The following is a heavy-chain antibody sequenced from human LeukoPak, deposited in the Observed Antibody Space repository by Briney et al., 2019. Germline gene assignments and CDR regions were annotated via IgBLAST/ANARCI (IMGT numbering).Heavy chain of an antibody. J-gene: IGHJ3*02. Sequence: PGGSLRLSCAASEFTFSSNYMSWVRQAPGKGLEWVSVIYSGGSTYYADSVKGRFTISRDNSKNTLYLQMNSLRAEDTAVYYCARDYYDSSGYRHDAFDIWGQGTMVTVSS. CDR3: ARDYYDSSGYRHDAFDI. CDR2: IYSGGST. D-gene: IGHD3-22*01. CDR1: EFTFSSNY. V-gene: IGHV3-53*01.